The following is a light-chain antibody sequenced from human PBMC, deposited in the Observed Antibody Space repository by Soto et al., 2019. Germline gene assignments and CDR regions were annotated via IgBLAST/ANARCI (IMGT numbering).Light chain of an antibody. Sequence: QSALTQPPSASGSPGQSVTISCTGSTSDVGAYNYVSWYQQHPGKAPKLMIYEVNKRPSGVPDRFSGSKSGNTASLTVSGLQAEDEADYYCGTWDSSVSAALFGPGTKLTVL. V-gene: IGLV2-8*01. CDR3: GTWDSSVSAAL. J-gene: IGLJ1*01. CDR2: EVN. CDR1: TSDVGAYNY.